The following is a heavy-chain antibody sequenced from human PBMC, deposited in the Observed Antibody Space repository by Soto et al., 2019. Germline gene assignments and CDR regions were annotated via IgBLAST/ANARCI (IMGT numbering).Heavy chain of an antibody. Sequence: PSETLSLTCAVYGGSFSGYYWSWIRQPPGKGLEWIGEINHSGSTNYNPSLKSRVTISVDTSKNQFSLKLSSVTAADTAVYYCASKSSSWYLYYFDYWGQGTLVTVSS. CDR1: GGSFSGYY. CDR2: INHSGST. J-gene: IGHJ4*02. V-gene: IGHV4-34*01. D-gene: IGHD6-13*01. CDR3: ASKSSSWYLYYFDY.